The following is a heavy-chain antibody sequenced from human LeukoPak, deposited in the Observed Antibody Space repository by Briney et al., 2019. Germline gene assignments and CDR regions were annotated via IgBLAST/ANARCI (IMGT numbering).Heavy chain of an antibody. CDR3: ARQSTVPPVYSYYGMDV. CDR1: GGSISSYY. J-gene: IGHJ6*02. D-gene: IGHD1-14*01. CDR2: ISYSGVT. Sequence: SETLSLTCTVSGGSISSYYWSWIRLSLGKGLEWIGYISYSGVTTYNPSLKSRVAISLDTSKNQFSLKLSSVTAADTAVYFCARQSTVPPVYSYYGMDVWGQGTAVTVSS. V-gene: IGHV4-59*08.